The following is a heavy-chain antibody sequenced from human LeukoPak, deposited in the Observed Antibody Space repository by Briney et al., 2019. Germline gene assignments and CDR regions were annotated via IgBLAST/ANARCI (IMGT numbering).Heavy chain of an antibody. CDR3: ASAPNYYDSSGYKTWLDN. CDR1: GFTFSDYS. J-gene: IGHJ4*02. Sequence: PGGSLRLSCAASGFTFSDYSMKWVRQAPGKGLEWVSSISSSRSLIYYADLVKGRFTVSRDNAKNSLFLQMNSLRDEDTAVYYCASAPNYYDSSGYKTWLDNWGQGTLVTVSS. D-gene: IGHD3-22*01. CDR2: ISSSRSLI. V-gene: IGHV3-21*01.